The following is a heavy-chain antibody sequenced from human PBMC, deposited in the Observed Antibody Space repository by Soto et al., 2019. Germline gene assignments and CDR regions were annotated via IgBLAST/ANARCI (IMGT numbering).Heavy chain of an antibody. CDR2: ISYDGSNK. Sequence: VGSLRLSCAASGFTFSSYAMHWVRQAPGKGLEWVAVISYDGSNKYYADSVKGRFTISRDNSKNTLYLQMNSLRAEDTAVYYCASSGGNSYYYYYGMDVWGQGTTVTVS. V-gene: IGHV3-30-3*01. CDR1: GFTFSSYA. D-gene: IGHD2-21*02. CDR3: ASSGGNSYYYYYGMDV. J-gene: IGHJ6*02.